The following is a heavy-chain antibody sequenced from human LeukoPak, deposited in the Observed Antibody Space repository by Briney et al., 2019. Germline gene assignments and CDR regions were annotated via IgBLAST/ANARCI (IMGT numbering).Heavy chain of an antibody. CDR1: GFTFSNHA. CDR2: LAHDGGDK. CDR3: ARGTPAVAGIDY. J-gene: IGHJ4*02. V-gene: IGHV3-30*04. D-gene: IGHD6-19*01. Sequence: GRSLRLSCEASGFTFSNHAMHWVRQAPSNGLEWVAVLAHDGGDKYFADSVKGRFTVSRDNSKNTLYLQMSSLRAEDTAVYYCARGTPAVAGIDYWGQGTLVTVSS.